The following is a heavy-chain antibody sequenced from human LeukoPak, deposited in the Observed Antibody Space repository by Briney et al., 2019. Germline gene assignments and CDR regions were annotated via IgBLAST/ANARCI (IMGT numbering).Heavy chain of an antibody. Sequence: PGGSLRLSCAASGFTFSDYWVSWVRQAPGKGLEWVANINQDGGEKHFVDSVKGRFTISRDNAKNSVYLQMDSLRAEDTAVYSCARDLQGPRYCDVGSCIRWGQGTLVTVSS. CDR3: ARDLQGPRYCDVGSCIR. CDR2: INQDGGEK. D-gene: IGHD2-15*01. CDR1: GFTFSDYW. J-gene: IGHJ4*02. V-gene: IGHV3-7*01.